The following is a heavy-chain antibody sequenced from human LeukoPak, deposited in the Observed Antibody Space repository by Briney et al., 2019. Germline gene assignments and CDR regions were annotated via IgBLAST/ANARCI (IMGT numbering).Heavy chain of an antibody. CDR3: ARESLTWLQSRTSWFDP. V-gene: IGHV4-39*07. CDR1: GGSFSSYF. CDR2: IYYSGST. J-gene: IGHJ5*02. Sequence: SETLSLTCTLSGGSFSSYFWGWIRQPPGKGLEWIGTIYYSGSTYYNPSLKSRVTISVDSSKNQFSLRLSSVTAADMAVYYCARESLTWLQSRTSWFDPWGQGTLVTVSS. D-gene: IGHD5-24*01.